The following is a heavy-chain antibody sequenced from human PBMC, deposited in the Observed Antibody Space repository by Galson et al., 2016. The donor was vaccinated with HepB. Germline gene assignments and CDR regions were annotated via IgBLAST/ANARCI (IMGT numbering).Heavy chain of an antibody. CDR3: AKDGRTTTGTYSYSYYYGLDV. CDR2: ISWNSAII. V-gene: IGHV3-9*02. D-gene: IGHD1-26*01. CDR1: GITSDDYS. Sequence: SLRLSCAGSGITSDDYSMLWVRQGPGKGLEWVAGISWNSAIITYADSVKGRFTISRDNAKSSLYLQMNNLRPDDTALYYCAKDGRTTTGTYSYSYYYGLDVWGRGTPVTVSS. J-gene: IGHJ6*04.